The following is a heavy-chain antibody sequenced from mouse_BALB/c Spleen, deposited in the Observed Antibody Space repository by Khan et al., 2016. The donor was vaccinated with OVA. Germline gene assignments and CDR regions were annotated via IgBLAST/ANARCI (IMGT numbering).Heavy chain of an antibody. D-gene: IGHD1-1*01. J-gene: IGHJ3*01. Sequence: QIQLVQSGPELKKPGETVRISSKASGYTFTTAGIQWVQKMPGKGLKWIGWINTYTGEPTYADDFRGRFAFSLETSASTAYLQINNLKNEDTATSFCARGAFNYGRGRTARITYWGQGTIVTVSA. CDR3: ARGAFNYGRGRTARITY. V-gene: IGHV9-4*01. CDR2: INTYTGEP. CDR1: GYTFTTAG.